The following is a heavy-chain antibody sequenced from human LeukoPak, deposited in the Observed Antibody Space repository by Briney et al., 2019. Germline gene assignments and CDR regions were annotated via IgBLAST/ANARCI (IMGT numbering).Heavy chain of an antibody. D-gene: IGHD5-18*01. V-gene: IGHV1-18*01. J-gene: IGHJ4*02. Sequence: ASVKVSCKASGYTFTSYGISWVRQAPGQGLEWMGWISAYNGNTIYEQKLQRRGTMTTDTSTSTAYMELRSLRSDDTAVYYCARVAGYSYGYYFDYWGQGTLVTVSS. CDR1: GYTFTSYG. CDR2: ISAYNGNT. CDR3: ARVAGYSYGYYFDY.